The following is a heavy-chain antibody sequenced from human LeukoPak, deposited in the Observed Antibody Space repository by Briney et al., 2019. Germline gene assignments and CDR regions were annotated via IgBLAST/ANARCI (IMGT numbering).Heavy chain of an antibody. CDR3: ARGPSGYSGYDSGYFDY. V-gene: IGHV4-34*01. J-gene: IGHJ4*02. D-gene: IGHD5-12*01. CDR1: GESFSGYF. Sequence: PSETLSLTCAVYGESFSGYFWNWIRQPPGKGLEWIGEINHSGSTSNHNPSLKSRVTMSVDTSKNQFSLKLSSVTAADTAVYYCARGPSGYSGYDSGYFDYWGQGTLVTVSS. CDR2: INHSGSTS.